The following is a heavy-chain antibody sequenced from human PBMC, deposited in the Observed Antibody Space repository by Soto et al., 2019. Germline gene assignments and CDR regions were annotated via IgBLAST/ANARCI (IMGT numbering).Heavy chain of an antibody. CDR2: IYYSGST. V-gene: IGHV4-31*03. Sequence: QVQLQESGPGLVKPSQTLSLTCTVSGGSISSGGYYWSWIRQHPGKGLEWIGYIYYSGSTYYNPSLKSRVTISVDTSKNQFSLKLSSATAADTAVYYCASGPGSTTYYYYGMDVWGQGTTVRLL. CDR3: ASGPGSTTYYYYGMDV. CDR1: GGSISSGGYY. D-gene: IGHD2-15*01. J-gene: IGHJ6*02.